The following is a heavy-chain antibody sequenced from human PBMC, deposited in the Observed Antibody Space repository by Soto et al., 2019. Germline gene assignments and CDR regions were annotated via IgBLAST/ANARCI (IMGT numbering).Heavy chain of an antibody. Sequence: QVQLVQSGAEVKKPGASVKVSCKASGYTFTAYYMHWLRQAPGQGLEWMGWINPNSGGTNYAQRFQGRVTVTNDTSMSTTYMELSSLGSDDTAVYYCARGDFDRSGNYNAGWFAPWGQGTLVTVSS. D-gene: IGHD3-22*01. CDR3: ARGDFDRSGNYNAGWFAP. V-gene: IGHV1-2*02. CDR1: GYTFTAYY. CDR2: INPNSGGT. J-gene: IGHJ5*02.